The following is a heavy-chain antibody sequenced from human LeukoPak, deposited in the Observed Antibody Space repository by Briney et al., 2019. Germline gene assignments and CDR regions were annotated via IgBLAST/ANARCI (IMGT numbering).Heavy chain of an antibody. V-gene: IGHV3-49*04. CDR3: TRASRLRASRSGYYFDY. CDR2: IRSKAYGGTT. CDR1: GFTFGDYA. D-gene: IGHD3-3*01. J-gene: IGHJ4*02. Sequence: GGSLRLSCTASGFTFGDYAMSWVRQAPGKGLEWVGFIRSKAYGGTTEYAASVKGRFTISRDDSKSIAYLQMNSLKTEDTAVYYCTRASRLRASRSGYYFDYWGQGTLVTVSS.